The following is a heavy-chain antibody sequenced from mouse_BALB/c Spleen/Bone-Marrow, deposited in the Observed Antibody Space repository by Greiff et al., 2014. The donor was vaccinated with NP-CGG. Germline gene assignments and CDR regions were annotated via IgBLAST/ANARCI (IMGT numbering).Heavy chain of an antibody. CDR1: GFSFTGYT. Sequence: VQLKESGPELVKPGASMKISCKASGFSFTGYTMDWVKQSHGKNLEWVGLINPYNGGTSYNLKFKGKATLTVDKSFSTAYMELLSLTSEDSAVYYCARADYYFDYWGQGTTLTVSS. J-gene: IGHJ2*01. CDR3: ARADYYFDY. V-gene: IGHV1-18*01. CDR2: INPYNGGT.